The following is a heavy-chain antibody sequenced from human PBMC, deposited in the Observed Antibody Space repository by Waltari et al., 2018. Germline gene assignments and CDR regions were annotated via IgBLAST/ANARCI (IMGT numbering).Heavy chain of an antibody. CDR2: IYYSGST. CDR3: ARVDTAMIDAFDI. D-gene: IGHD5-18*01. Sequence: QLQLQESGPALVKPSETLSLTCTVAGGSISISSYYWGWIRQPPGKGLEWIGSIYYSGSTYYNPSLKSRVTISVDTSKNQFSLKLSSVTAADTAVYYCARVDTAMIDAFDIWGQGTMVTVSS. J-gene: IGHJ3*02. V-gene: IGHV4-39*07. CDR1: GGSISISSYY.